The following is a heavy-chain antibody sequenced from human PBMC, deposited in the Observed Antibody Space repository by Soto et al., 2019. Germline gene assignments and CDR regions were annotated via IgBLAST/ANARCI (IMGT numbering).Heavy chain of an antibody. CDR2: ISSGSYI. J-gene: IGHJ4*02. CDR1: GFTFSTHG. D-gene: IGHD6-19*01. V-gene: IGHV3-21*01. Sequence: EVQLVESGGGLVKPGGSLRLSCAASGFTFSTHGMNWVRQAPGKGLEWVSSISSGSYIYYADSVKGRFAISRDNAKHSLYLQMNRLRAEDTAMYYCARRDNSGYFFFDSWGQGTLVTVSS. CDR3: ARRDNSGYFFFDS.